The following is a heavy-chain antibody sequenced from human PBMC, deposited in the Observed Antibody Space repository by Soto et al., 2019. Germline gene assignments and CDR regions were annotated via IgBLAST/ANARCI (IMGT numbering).Heavy chain of an antibody. Sequence: EVQLVESGGDLVQPGGSLRLSSAASGFTFSSYWMHWVRQAPGEGLVWVSRISSDGRSTDHADSVKGRFTISRDNAKNTLYLQMSSLRAEDTAVYFCARVSIGHYGVFDYWGQGTLVTVSS. V-gene: IGHV3-74*01. CDR1: GFTFSSYW. J-gene: IGHJ4*02. D-gene: IGHD4-17*01. CDR2: ISSDGRST. CDR3: ARVSIGHYGVFDY.